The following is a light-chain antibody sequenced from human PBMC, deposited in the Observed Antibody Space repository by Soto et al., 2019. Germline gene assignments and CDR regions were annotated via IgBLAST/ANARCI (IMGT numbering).Light chain of an antibody. CDR1: QNINSW. CDR3: QQYDSYSTRT. Sequence: DIQMTQSPSTLSASVGDRVTITCRASQNINSWVAWYQQKPGKAPKALIYDASSLESGVPSRFSGSGSGTYFTLTISSLQPDDFATYYCQQYDSYSTRTFGQGTKVDIK. V-gene: IGKV1-5*01. CDR2: DAS. J-gene: IGKJ1*01.